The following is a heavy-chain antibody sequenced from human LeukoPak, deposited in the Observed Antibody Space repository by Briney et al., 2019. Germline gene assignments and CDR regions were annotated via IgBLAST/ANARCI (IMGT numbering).Heavy chain of an antibody. CDR2: IYYSGST. J-gene: IGHJ6*03. V-gene: IGHV4-59*01. Sequence: SETLSLTCTVSGGSISSYYWSWIRQPPGKVLEWIGYIYYSGSTSYKPSLKSRVTISVDTSKNQFSLKLRSVTAADTAVYYCARETSQKGAHYMDVWGKGTTVTISS. CDR3: ARETSQKGAHYMDV. CDR1: GGSISSYY. D-gene: IGHD3-16*01.